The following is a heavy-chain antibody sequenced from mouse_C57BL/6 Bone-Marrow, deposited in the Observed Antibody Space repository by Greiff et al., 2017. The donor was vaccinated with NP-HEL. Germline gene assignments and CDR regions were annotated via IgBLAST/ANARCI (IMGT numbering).Heavy chain of an antibody. V-gene: IGHV5-6*02. CDR1: GFTFSSYG. CDR2: ISSGGSYT. D-gene: IGHD4-1*01. CDR3: ARHPLTGTWFAY. J-gene: IGHJ3*01. Sequence: EVKLVESGGDLVKPGGSLKLSCAASGFTFSSYGMSWVRQTPDKRLEWVATISSGGSYTYYPDSVKGRFTISRDNAKNTLYLQMSSLKSEDTAMYYCARHPLTGTWFAYWGQGTLVTVSA.